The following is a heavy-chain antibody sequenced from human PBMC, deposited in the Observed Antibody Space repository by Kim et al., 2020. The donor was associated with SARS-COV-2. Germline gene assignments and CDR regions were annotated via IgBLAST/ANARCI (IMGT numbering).Heavy chain of an antibody. J-gene: IGHJ4*02. CDR3: ARHPTAKVLRFLEWLLYLDY. D-gene: IGHD3-3*01. CDR2: IYYSGSN. Sequence: IGSIYYSGSNYYNPSLKSRVTISVATSKNQFSLKLSSVTAADTAVYYCARHPTAKVLRFLEWLLYLDYWGQGTLVTVSS. V-gene: IGHV4-39*01.